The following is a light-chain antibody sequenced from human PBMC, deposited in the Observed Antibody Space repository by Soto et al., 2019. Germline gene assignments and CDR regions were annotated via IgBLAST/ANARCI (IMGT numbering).Light chain of an antibody. V-gene: IGLV1-44*01. Sequence: QSALTQPPSASGTPGQRVTISCSGSTSNIGSNTVNWYQQLPGTAPKLLIYSNNQRPSGVPDRFSGPKSGTSASLAISGLQSEDGGDYYCQSYDSTLSARYVLGTGTKV. CDR3: QSYDSTLSARYV. CDR1: TSNIGSNT. J-gene: IGLJ1*01. CDR2: SNN.